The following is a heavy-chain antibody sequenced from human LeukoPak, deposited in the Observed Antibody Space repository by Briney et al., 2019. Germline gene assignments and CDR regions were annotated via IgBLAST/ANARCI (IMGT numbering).Heavy chain of an antibody. CDR3: ARDYPRFTFAAPHFDY. V-gene: IGHV3-7*01. D-gene: IGHD2-15*01. J-gene: IGHJ4*02. CDR2: IKEDGSDE. Sequence: GGSLRLSCAASGFTFSSYWMSWVRQAPGKGLEWVANIKEDGSDEYYVDSVKGRFTISRDNAKNSLYLQMNSLRVDDTAVYYCARDYPRFTFAAPHFDYWGQGALVTVSS. CDR1: GFTFSSYW.